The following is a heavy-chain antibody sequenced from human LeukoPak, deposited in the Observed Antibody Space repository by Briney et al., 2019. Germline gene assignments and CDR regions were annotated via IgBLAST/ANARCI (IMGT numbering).Heavy chain of an antibody. D-gene: IGHD3-22*01. V-gene: IGHV4-39*01. Sequence: PSETLSLTCTVSGGSISSSSYYWGWIRQPPGKGLEWIGSIYYSGSTYYNPSLKSRVTISVDTSKNQFSLKLSSVTAADTAVYYCARRGWGYYDSSGWVDYWGQGTLVTVSS. CDR2: IYYSGST. CDR3: ARRGWGYYDSSGWVDY. J-gene: IGHJ4*02. CDR1: GGSISSSSYY.